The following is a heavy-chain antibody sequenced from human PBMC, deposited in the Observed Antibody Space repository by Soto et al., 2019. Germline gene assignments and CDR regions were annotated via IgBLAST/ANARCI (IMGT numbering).Heavy chain of an antibody. Sequence: QITLKESGPTLVKPTQTLTLTCTVSGFSLNTYGVGVGWIRQPPGKALEWLALIYWDDDKRYSPSLKSRLTITKDTSKNQVVLTMTNMDPVDTVTYYCARALGSWGAYYFAYWGQGTLVTVSS. CDR3: ARALGSWGAYYFAY. CDR1: GFSLNTYGVG. CDR2: IYWDDDK. D-gene: IGHD3-16*01. V-gene: IGHV2-5*02. J-gene: IGHJ4*02.